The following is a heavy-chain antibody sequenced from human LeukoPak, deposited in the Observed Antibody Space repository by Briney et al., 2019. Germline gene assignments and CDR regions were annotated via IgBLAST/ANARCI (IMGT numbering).Heavy chain of an antibody. CDR2: IKHDGGEK. J-gene: IGHJ4*02. CDR1: GFIFSSYW. V-gene: IGHV3-7*01. Sequence: GGSLRLSCAASGFIFSSYWMSWVRQIPGKGLEWVANIKHDGGEKYYVDSVKGRFTISRDNAKNSLYLQMNSLRAEDTAVYYCAKGKQLWLTMIDYWGQGTLVTVSS. CDR3: AKGKQLWLTMIDY. D-gene: IGHD5-18*01.